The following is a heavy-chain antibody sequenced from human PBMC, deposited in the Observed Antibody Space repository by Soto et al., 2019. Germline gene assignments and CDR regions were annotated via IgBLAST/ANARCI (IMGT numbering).Heavy chain of an antibody. D-gene: IGHD3-10*01. CDR1: GESFSGYY. Sequence: ASETLCLNCEVYGESFSGYYWSWIRQPPGKGLEWIGEINHSGSTNYNPSLKSRVTISVDTSKNQFSLKLSSVTTADTAVYYCARARTAYGPEFDYRGQGPLVT. CDR2: INHSGST. V-gene: IGHV4-34*01. J-gene: IGHJ4*02. CDR3: ARARTAYGPEFDY.